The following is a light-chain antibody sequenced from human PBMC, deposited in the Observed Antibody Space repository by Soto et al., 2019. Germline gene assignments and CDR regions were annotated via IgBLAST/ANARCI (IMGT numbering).Light chain of an antibody. CDR1: QDISNY. V-gene: IGKV1-33*01. CDR3: QQYDNLPRLT. CDR2: DAS. J-gene: IGKJ4*01. Sequence: DIQMTQSPSSLSASVGDRVIITCQASQDISNYLNWYQQKQGKAPKLLIYDASNLETGVPSRFSGSGSGTDFTFTISSLQPEDIATYYCQQYDNLPRLTFGGGTKVEIK.